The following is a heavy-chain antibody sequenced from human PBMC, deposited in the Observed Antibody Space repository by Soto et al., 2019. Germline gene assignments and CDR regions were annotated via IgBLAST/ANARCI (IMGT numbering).Heavy chain of an antibody. J-gene: IGHJ1*01. V-gene: IGHV6-1*01. CDR2: TYYRSKWYN. CDR1: GDSVSSNSAA. D-gene: IGHD6-6*01. Sequence: PSQTLSLTYAISGDSVSSNSAAWNWIRQSPSRGLEWLGRTYYRSKWYNDYAVSVKSRITINPDTSKNQFSLQLNSVTPEDTAVYYCARGKYSSSSAPPEYFQHWGQGTLVTVSS. CDR3: ARGKYSSSSAPPEYFQH.